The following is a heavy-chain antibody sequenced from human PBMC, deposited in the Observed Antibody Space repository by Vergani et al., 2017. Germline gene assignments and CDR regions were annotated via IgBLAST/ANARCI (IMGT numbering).Heavy chain of an antibody. V-gene: IGHV4-39*01. D-gene: IGHD3-22*01. J-gene: IGHJ4*02. CDR2: IYYSGST. CDR3: ARHIYYDSSGHDY. Sequence: QLQLQESGPGLVKPSETLSLTCTVSGGSISSRSYYWGWIRQPPGKGLEWIGSIYYSGSTFYTPSLKRRVTISVDTSKNQFSLKLRSVTAADTGVYYCARHIYYDSSGHDYWGQGTLVTVSS. CDR1: GGSISSRSYY.